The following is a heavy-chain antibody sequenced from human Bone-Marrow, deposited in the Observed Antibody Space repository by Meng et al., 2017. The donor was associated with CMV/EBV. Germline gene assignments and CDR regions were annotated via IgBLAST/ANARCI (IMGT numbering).Heavy chain of an antibody. V-gene: IGHV4-34*01. CDR3: ARQITTAGTPLDY. CDR2: INHSGNT. J-gene: IGHJ4*02. CDR1: GGSFSGYY. Sequence: SQTLSLTCAVYGGSFSGYYWSWIRQPPGKGLEWIGEINHSGNTNYNSSLKSRVTISVDTSKNQFSLKLSSVTAADTAVYYCARQITTAGTPLDYWGQGTLVTVSS. D-gene: IGHD6-13*01.